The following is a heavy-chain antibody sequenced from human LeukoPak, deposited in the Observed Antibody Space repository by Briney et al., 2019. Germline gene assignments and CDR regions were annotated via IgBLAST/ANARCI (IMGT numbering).Heavy chain of an antibody. CDR3: VQDLWYGEYEY. D-gene: IGHD3-10*01. CDR2: ISGGDVST. Sequence: GGSLRLSCAASGFTFSHSAMSWVRQAPGKGLEWVSNISGGDVSTYYADSVKGRFTIPRDNSKNTLYLQMNSLRGEDTATYYCVQDLWYGEYEYWGQGTLVTVSS. V-gene: IGHV3-23*01. CDR1: GFTFSHSA. J-gene: IGHJ4*02.